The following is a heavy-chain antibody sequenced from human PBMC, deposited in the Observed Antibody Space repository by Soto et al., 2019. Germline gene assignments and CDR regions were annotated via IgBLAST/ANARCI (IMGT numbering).Heavy chain of an antibody. CDR2: MYNDGRT. V-gene: IGHV4-31*03. J-gene: IGHJ4*02. D-gene: IGHD6-25*01. CDR3: TREAGY. CDR1: GGSVSSGGFY. Sequence: QVRLQESGPGLVKPSQTLSLTCTVSGGSVSSGGFYWNWIRQHPGKGLEWIGYMYNDGRTEYNPSLKSRVSISVDTPKNQFSLKVMSVNVADTAVYYCTREAGYWGQGILVTVSS.